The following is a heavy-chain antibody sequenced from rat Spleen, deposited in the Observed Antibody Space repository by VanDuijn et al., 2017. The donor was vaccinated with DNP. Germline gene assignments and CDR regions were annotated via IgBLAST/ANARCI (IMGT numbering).Heavy chain of an antibody. J-gene: IGHJ4*01. CDR2: IWSGGST. Sequence: QVQLKESGPGLVQPSQTLSLTCTVSGFSLISNSVHWVRQPPGKGLEWVGAIWSGGSTDYNSALKSRLSITRDTSKSQVFLKMNSLQTEDTATYFCTRGYRYNPPYAMDAWGQGTSVTVSS. CDR3: TRGYRYNPPYAMDA. V-gene: IGHV2-1*01. D-gene: IGHD1-5*01. CDR1: GFSLISNS.